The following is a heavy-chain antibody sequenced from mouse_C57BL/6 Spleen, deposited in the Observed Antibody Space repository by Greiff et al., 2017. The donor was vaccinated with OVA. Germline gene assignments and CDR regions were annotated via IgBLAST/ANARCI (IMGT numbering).Heavy chain of an antibody. CDR1: GYTFTDYY. D-gene: IGHD1-1*01. Sequence: VQLQQSGPELVKPGASVKISCKASGYTFTDYYMNWVKQSHGKSLEWIGDINPNNGGTSYNQKFKGKATLTVDKSSSTAYMELRSLTSEDSAVYYCARRQYGSSRGFAYWGQGTLVTVSA. CDR3: ARRQYGSSRGFAY. CDR2: INPNNGGT. V-gene: IGHV1-26*01. J-gene: IGHJ3*01.